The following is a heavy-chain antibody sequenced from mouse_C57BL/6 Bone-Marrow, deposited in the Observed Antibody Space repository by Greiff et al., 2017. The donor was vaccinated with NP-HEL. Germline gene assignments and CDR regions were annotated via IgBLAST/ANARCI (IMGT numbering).Heavy chain of an antibody. CDR2: ISSGGSYT. J-gene: IGHJ2*01. CDR3: ARRITTVFDY. V-gene: IGHV5-6*02. CDR1: GFTFSSYG. D-gene: IGHD1-1*01. Sequence: EVNLVESGGDLVKPGGSLKLSCAASGFTFSSYGMSWVRQTPDKRLEWVATISSGGSYTYYPDSVKGRFTISRDNAKNTLYLQMSSLKSEDTAMYYCARRITTVFDYWGQGTTLTVSS.